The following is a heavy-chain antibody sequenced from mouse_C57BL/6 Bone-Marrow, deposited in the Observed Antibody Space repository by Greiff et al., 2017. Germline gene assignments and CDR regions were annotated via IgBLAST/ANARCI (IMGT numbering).Heavy chain of an antibody. CDR3: ANYYGSSPPTAYFEV. CDR2: IYPGSGNT. CDR1: GYSFTSYY. J-gene: IGHJ1*03. D-gene: IGHD1-1*01. Sequence: QVQLKESGPELVKPGASVKISCKASGYSFTSYYIHWVKQRPGQGLEWIGWIYPGSGNTKYNEKFKGKATLTADTSSSTAYMQLSSLTSEDSAVYYCANYYGSSPPTAYFEVWGTGTTVTVSS. V-gene: IGHV1-66*01.